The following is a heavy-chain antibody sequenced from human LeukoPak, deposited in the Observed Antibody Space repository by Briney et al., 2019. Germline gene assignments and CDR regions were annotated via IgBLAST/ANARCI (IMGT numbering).Heavy chain of an antibody. J-gene: IGHJ4*02. V-gene: IGHV3-49*04. CDR3: TRANLSYYDFWSGYLGPLYYFDY. D-gene: IGHD3-3*01. CDR2: IRSKAYGETT. Sequence: GGSLRLSCTASGFTFGDYAMSWVRQAPGKGLEWVGFIRSKAYGETTEYAASVKGRFTISRDDSKSIAYLQMNSLKTEDTAVYYCTRANLSYYDFWSGYLGPLYYFDYWGQGTLVTVSS. CDR1: GFTFGDYA.